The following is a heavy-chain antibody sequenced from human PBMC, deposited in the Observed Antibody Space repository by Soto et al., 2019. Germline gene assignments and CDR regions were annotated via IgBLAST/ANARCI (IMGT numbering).Heavy chain of an antibody. CDR3: ARGAYIAARLDD. CDR1: GYTLTNYD. Sequence: GASVKVSCKASGYTLTNYDINWVRQATGQGLEWMGWMNPNSGNTGYVQKFQGRVTMTRNTSISTAYMELRSLRSEDTAVYYCARGAYIAARLDDWGQGTLVTVSS. V-gene: IGHV1-8*01. D-gene: IGHD6-6*01. J-gene: IGHJ4*02. CDR2: MNPNSGNT.